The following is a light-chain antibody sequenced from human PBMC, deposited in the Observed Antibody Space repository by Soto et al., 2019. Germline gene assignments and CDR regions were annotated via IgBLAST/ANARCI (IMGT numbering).Light chain of an antibody. Sequence: QSALTQPASVSGSPGQSITISCTGASTDIGRYDLVAWYQQDPGKAPKLMIYEVNKRPSGVSDRFSGSKSGNTASLTISGLQAEDEADYFCSSHAGRGSIIFGGGTXLTVL. V-gene: IGLV2-23*02. J-gene: IGLJ2*01. CDR2: EVN. CDR3: SSHAGRGSII. CDR1: STDIGRYDL.